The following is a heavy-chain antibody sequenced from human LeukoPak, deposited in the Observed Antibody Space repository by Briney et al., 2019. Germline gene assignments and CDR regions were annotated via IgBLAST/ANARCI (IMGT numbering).Heavy chain of an antibody. V-gene: IGHV1-18*01. D-gene: IGHD3-10*01. J-gene: IGHJ3*01. CDR1: GYTFSTYG. CDR2: ISAYKGNT. CDR3: ARDLYYYGSGSYYDVFDV. Sequence: ASVKVSCKASGYTFSTYGISWVRQAPGQGLEWMGWISAYKGNTYYAQKLQGRVTMTTDTSTSTAYMELRSLRSDDTAIYYCARDLYYYGSGSYYDVFDVWGQGTMVAVSS.